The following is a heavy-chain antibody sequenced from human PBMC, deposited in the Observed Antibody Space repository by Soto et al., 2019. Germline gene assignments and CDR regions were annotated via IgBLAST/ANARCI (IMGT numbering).Heavy chain of an antibody. CDR1: GAALNSGSYY. CDR2: IYVTGAV. CDR3: ARLRIATNNYKWLDP. D-gene: IGHD2-21*01. J-gene: IGHJ5*02. Sequence: SETLSLTCSVSGAALNSGSYYWSWIPQAPGKGLEWIGHIYVTGAVDYNPSLRDRITISQDTSERQFSLNLRLVTAADTAVYYCARLRIATNNYKWLDPWGQGTLVTVSS. V-gene: IGHV4-31*03.